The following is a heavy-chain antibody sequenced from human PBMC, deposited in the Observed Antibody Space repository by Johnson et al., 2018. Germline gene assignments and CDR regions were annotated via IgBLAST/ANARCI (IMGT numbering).Heavy chain of an antibody. CDR2: VTWAGGAT. D-gene: IGHD6-13*01. CDR1: GFTFDEYT. Sequence: VQLVESGGAVVQPGGSXRLSCAASGFTFDEYTMHWFRQVPGQGLEWVSLVTWAGGATFYADAVKGRFTISRDNSENTLYLQMNSLSADDTAVYYCARSSSERFLYYYGMDVWGQGTTVTVSS. CDR3: ARSSSERFLYYYGMDV. J-gene: IGHJ6*02. V-gene: IGHV3-43*01.